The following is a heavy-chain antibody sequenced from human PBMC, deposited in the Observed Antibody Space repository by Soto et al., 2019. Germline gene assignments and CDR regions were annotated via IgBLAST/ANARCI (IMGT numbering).Heavy chain of an antibody. CDR2: IIPIFGTA. J-gene: IGHJ1*01. CDR3: ARDGDYGPRRGYFQH. V-gene: IGHV1-69*12. D-gene: IGHD4-17*01. Sequence: QVQLVQSGAEVKKPGSSVKVSCKASGGTFSSYAISWVRQAPGQGLEWMGGIIPIFGTANYAQKFQGRVTITADESTSTAYMELGSLRSEDTAVYYCARDGDYGPRRGYFQHWGQGTLVTVSS. CDR1: GGTFSSYA.